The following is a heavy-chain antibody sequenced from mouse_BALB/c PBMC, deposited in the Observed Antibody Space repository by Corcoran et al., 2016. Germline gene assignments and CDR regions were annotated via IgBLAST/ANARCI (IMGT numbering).Heavy chain of an antibody. Sequence: QIQLQQSGPELVKPGASVKISCKASGYTFTDYYINWVKQKPGQGLEWIGWIYPGSGNTKYNEKVKGKATLTVDTYSSTAYMQLSSLTSEDTAVYFWARGLYGPAWFAYWGQGTLVTVSA. CDR3: ARGLYGPAWFAY. V-gene: IGHV1-84*02. J-gene: IGHJ3*01. CDR2: IYPGSGNT. CDR1: GYTFTDYY. D-gene: IGHD1-1*02.